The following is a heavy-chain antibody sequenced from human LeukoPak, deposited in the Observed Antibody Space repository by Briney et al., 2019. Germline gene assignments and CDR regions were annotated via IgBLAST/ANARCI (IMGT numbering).Heavy chain of an antibody. Sequence: GGSLRLSCAASGFTFSSYEMNWVRQAPGKGLEWVSYISSSGSTIYYADSVKGRFTISRDNAMNSLYLQMNSLRAEDTAVYYCAKRSMVRGVIILGLFMDYWGQGTLVTVSS. V-gene: IGHV3-48*03. CDR3: AKRSMVRGVIILGLFMDY. J-gene: IGHJ4*02. CDR2: ISSSGSTI. D-gene: IGHD3-10*01. CDR1: GFTFSSYE.